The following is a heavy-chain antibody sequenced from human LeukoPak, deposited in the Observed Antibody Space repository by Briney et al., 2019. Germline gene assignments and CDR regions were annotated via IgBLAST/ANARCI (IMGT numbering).Heavy chain of an antibody. CDR1: GFTFSSYG. CDR3: ARGSGERYCSSTSCYTFDY. Sequence: GRSLRLSCAASGFTFSSYGMHWVRQAPGKGLEWVAVISYDGSNKYYADSVKGRFTISRDNSKNTLYLQMNSLRAEDTAVYYCARGSGERYCSSTSCYTFDYWGQGTLVTVSS. CDR2: ISYDGSNK. V-gene: IGHV3-30*03. D-gene: IGHD2-2*02. J-gene: IGHJ4*02.